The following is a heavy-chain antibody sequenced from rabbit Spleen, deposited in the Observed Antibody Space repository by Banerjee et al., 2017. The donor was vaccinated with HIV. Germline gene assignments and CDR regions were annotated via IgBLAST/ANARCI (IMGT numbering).Heavy chain of an antibody. V-gene: IGHV1S47*01. Sequence: EQLLESGGGLVKPEGSLKLSCTASGFSFSNKAVMCWVRQAPWKGLEWIACINAVGGTTDYASWVDGRFTISSDNAQNTLDLQMTSLTAADTATYFCARDTSSSFSSYGMDLWGQGTLVTVS. CDR3: ARDTSSSFSSYGMDL. D-gene: IGHD1-1*01. J-gene: IGHJ6*01. CDR1: GFSFSNKA. CDR2: INAVGGTT.